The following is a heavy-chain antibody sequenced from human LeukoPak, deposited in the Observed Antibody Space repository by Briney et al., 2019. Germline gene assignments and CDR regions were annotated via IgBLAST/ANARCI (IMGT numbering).Heavy chain of an antibody. CDR1: GGSISSGGYY. CDR3: ARGITGTTGPDF. CDR2: IYYSGST. Sequence: SETLSLTCTVSGGSISSGGYYWSWIRQHPGKGLEWIGFIYYSGSTYYNPSLKSRVTISVDTSKNQFSLKLSSVTAADTAVYHCARGITGTTGPDFWGQGTLVTVSS. V-gene: IGHV4-31*03. J-gene: IGHJ4*02. D-gene: IGHD1-20*01.